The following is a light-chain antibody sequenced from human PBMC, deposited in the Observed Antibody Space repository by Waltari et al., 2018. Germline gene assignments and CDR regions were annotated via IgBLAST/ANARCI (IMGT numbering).Light chain of an antibody. Sequence: QSVLTQPPSASGAPGQRVTISCSGTYSNIGNNVVNWYQQLPGKAPKLLIYRDDRRPSGCPDRFSASKSGSSASLAIGGLQSEDEADYYCASWDDRLNGHWVFGGGTKVTVL. CDR3: ASWDDRLNGHWV. V-gene: IGLV1-44*01. J-gene: IGLJ3*02. CDR1: YSNIGNNV. CDR2: RDD.